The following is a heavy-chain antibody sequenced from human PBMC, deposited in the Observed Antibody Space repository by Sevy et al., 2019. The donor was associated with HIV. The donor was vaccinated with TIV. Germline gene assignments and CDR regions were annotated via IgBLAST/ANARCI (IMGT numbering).Heavy chain of an antibody. V-gene: IGHV4-59*01. D-gene: IGHD4-17*01. J-gene: IGHJ3*02. CDR3: ARISDYGEDTAHDAFDI. CDR2: IYYSGST. CDR1: GGSISSYY. Sequence: SETLSLTCTVSGGSISSYYWSWIRQPPGNGLEWIGYIYYSGSTNYNPSLKSRVTISVDTSKNQFSLKLSSVTAADTAVYYCARISDYGEDTAHDAFDIWGQGTMVTVSS.